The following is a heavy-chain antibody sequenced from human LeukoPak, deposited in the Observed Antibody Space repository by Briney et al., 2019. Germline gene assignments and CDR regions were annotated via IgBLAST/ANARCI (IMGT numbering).Heavy chain of an antibody. J-gene: IGHJ3*02. D-gene: IGHD6-13*01. CDR2: ISSSSASI. Sequence: PGGSLRLSCAASGFTFFSHVMNWVRQSPGKGLEWVSSISSSSASISYADSMKGRFTISRDNARNSLYLQMNSLRAEDTAVYYCAREYSSSFSDLKDAFDIWGQGTMVTVSS. CDR3: AREYSSSFSDLKDAFDI. V-gene: IGHV3-21*01. CDR1: GFTFFSHV.